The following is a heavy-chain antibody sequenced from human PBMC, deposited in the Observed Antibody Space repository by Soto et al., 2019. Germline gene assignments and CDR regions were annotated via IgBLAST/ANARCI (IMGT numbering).Heavy chain of an antibody. D-gene: IGHD3-10*01. CDR2: IIPIFGTA. J-gene: IGHJ6*02. CDR1: GGTFRSYA. CDR3: ARGGQITMVRGTTCYYGMDV. Sequence: SVKVSGNASGGTFRSYAISWVRQAPGQGLEWMGGIIPIFGTANYAQKFQGRVTITADESTSTAYMELSSLRSEDTAVYYCARGGQITMVRGTTCYYGMDVWGQGTTVTVSS. V-gene: IGHV1-69*13.